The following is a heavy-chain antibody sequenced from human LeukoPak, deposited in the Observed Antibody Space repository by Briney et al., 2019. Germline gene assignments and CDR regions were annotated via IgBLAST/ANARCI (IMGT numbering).Heavy chain of an antibody. V-gene: IGHV1-46*01. Sequence: ASVKVSCKTSGYTFASYHIHWVRQAPGQGLEWMGIIKISGGSSTYAQMFQGRVTMTRDTSTRTVYMEMSSLTSEDTALYYCAREREDSYYFDYWGQGTLVTVSS. J-gene: IGHJ4*02. CDR3: AREREDSYYFDY. CDR1: GYTFASYH. CDR2: IKISGGSS. D-gene: IGHD5-18*01.